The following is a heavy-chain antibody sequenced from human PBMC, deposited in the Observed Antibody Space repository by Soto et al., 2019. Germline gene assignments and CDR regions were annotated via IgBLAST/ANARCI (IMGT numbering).Heavy chain of an antibody. V-gene: IGHV3-74*01. CDR3: ATRLDGEGSGWFWFRH. D-gene: IGHD6-19*01. CDR1: GFTFSSHW. J-gene: IGHJ4*02. Sequence: GGSLRLSCAASGFTFSSHWMHWVRQAPGKGLVWVSRVNGDGSTTNYADSVKGRFTISRDNAKNTLYLQMNSLRAEDTAVYYCATRLDGEGSGWFWFRHWGQGSLVTVSS. CDR2: VNGDGSTT.